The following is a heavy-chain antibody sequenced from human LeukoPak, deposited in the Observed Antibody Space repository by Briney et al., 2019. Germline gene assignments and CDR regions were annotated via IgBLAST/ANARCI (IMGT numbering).Heavy chain of an antibody. CDR2: IYYSGST. D-gene: IGHD2/OR15-2a*01. J-gene: IGHJ4*02. CDR3: ARGVSTPRGYFDY. CDR1: GGSITSSSLY. Sequence: SETLSLTCTISGGSITSSSLYWGWIRQPPGKGLEWIGNIYYSGSTYYNPSLKSRVTISVDTSKNQFSLKLSSVTAADTAVYYCARGVSTPRGYFDYWGQGTLVTVSS. V-gene: IGHV4-39*01.